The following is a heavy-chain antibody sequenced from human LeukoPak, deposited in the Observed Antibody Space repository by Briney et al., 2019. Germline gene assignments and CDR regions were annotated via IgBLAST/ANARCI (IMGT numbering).Heavy chain of an antibody. Sequence: GGSLRLSCAASGLTFSSYAMHWVRQAPGKGLEWVAVISYDGSNKYYADSVKGRFTISRDNSKNTLYLQMDSLRAEDTAVYYCARGSNVVVPAAIRGNFDYWGQGTLVTVSS. D-gene: IGHD2-2*02. CDR1: GLTFSSYA. CDR2: ISYDGSNK. J-gene: IGHJ4*02. V-gene: IGHV3-30-3*01. CDR3: ARGSNVVVPAAIRGNFDY.